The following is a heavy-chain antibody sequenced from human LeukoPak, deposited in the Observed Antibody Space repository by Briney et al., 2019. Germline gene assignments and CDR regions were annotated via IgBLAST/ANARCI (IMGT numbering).Heavy chain of an antibody. CDR2: ISAHNGNT. CDR1: GYTFTSYG. CDR3: ARDYDILTGYYPFDY. V-gene: IGHV1-18*01. J-gene: IGHJ4*02. D-gene: IGHD3-9*01. Sequence: ASVKVSCKASGYTFTSYGISWVRQAPGQGLEWMGWISAHNGNTNYAQKLQGRVTMTTDTSTSTAYMELRSLRSDDTAVYYCARDYDILTGYYPFDYWGQGTLVTVSS.